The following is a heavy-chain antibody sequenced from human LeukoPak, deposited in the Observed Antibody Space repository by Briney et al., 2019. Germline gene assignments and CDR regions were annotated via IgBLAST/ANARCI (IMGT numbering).Heavy chain of an antibody. Sequence: SVKVSCKASGGTFSSYAISWVRQAPGQGLEWMGGIIPIFGTANYAQKFQGRVTITADESTSTAYMELSSLRSEDTAVYYCAGEVDDYGGNSFDYWGQGTLVTVSS. D-gene: IGHD4-23*01. CDR1: GGTFSSYA. CDR2: IIPIFGTA. CDR3: AGEVDDYGGNSFDY. J-gene: IGHJ4*02. V-gene: IGHV1-69*01.